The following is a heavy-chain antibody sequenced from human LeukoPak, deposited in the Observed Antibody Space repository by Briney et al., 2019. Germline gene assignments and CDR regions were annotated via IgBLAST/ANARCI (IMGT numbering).Heavy chain of an antibody. CDR1: TGSVDSGVYY. CDR3: AKHEGSYYDKSGYTFDF. D-gene: IGHD3-22*01. CDR2: IHSSGNS. V-gene: IGHV4-39*01. Sequence: PSETLSLTCSVSTGSVDSGVYYWGWVRQPPGKGLKWIGSIHSSGNSYCNPSLKSRVTLSVDTSKNQFSLKLSSVTAADRAVYYCAKHEGSYYDKSGYTFDFWGLGTLVTVSS. J-gene: IGHJ4*02.